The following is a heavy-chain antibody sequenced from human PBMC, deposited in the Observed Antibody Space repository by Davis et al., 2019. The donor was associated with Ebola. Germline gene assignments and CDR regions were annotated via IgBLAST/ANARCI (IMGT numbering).Heavy chain of an antibody. CDR1: GFTFSSYS. J-gene: IGHJ2*01. Sequence: PGGSLRLSCAASGFTFSSYSMNWVRQAPGKGLEWVSSISSSSSYIYYADSVKGRFTISRDNAKNSLYLQMNSLRAEGTAVYYCAMWDCGGDCYHWYFDLWGRGTLVTVSS. V-gene: IGHV3-21*01. D-gene: IGHD2-21*01. CDR2: ISSSSSYI. CDR3: AMWDCGGDCYHWYFDL.